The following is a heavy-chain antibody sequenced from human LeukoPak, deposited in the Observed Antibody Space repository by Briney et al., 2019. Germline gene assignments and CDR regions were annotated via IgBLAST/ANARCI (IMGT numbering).Heavy chain of an antibody. D-gene: IGHD3-10*01. CDR2: ISGSDDGT. J-gene: IGHJ4*02. Sequence: GGSLRLSCAASGFTFSTYAMSWVRQIPGKGLEWVSAISGSDDGTYYAGSVKGRFTISRDNSRNTLYLQMNSLRAEDTAVYYCARDRGNYGSGSWGQGTLVTVSS. V-gene: IGHV3-23*01. CDR3: ARDRGNYGSGS. CDR1: GFTFSTYA.